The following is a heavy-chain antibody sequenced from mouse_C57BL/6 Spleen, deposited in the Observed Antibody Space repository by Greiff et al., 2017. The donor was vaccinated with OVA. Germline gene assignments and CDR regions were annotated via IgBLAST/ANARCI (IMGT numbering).Heavy chain of an antibody. CDR2: INPYNGDT. CDR3: ARPRGNYAYFDY. Sequence: VQLKQSGPELVKPGDSVKISCKASGYSFTGYFMNWVMQSHGKSLEWIGRINPYNGDTFYNQKFKGKATLTVDKSSSTAHMELRSLTSEDSAVYYCARPRGNYAYFDYWGQGTTLTVSS. D-gene: IGHD2-1*01. J-gene: IGHJ2*01. V-gene: IGHV1-20*01. CDR1: GYSFTGYF.